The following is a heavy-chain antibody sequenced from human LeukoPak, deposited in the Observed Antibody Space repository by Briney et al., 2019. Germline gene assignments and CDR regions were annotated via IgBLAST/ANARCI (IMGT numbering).Heavy chain of an antibody. CDR2: MNPNSGNT. J-gene: IGHJ4*02. Sequence: ASVKVSCKASGGTFSSYAISWVRQATGQGLEWMGWMNPNSGNTGYAQKFQGRVTMTRNTSISTAYMELSSLRSEDTAVYYCARGAEGVQDYWGQGTLVTVSS. CDR1: GGTFSSYA. V-gene: IGHV1-8*02. CDR3: ARGAEGVQDY. D-gene: IGHD1-1*01.